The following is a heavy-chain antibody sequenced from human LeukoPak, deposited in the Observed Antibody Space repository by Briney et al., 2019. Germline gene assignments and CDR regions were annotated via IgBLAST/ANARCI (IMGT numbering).Heavy chain of an antibody. Sequence: SETLSLTCTLSGGSISSSSYYWGWIRQPPGKGLEWIGGIYYSGSTYYNPSLKSRVTISVDTSKNQFSLKLSSVTAADTAVYYCARTLPRIAARPDNWFDPWGQGTLVTVSS. CDR1: GGSISSSSYY. V-gene: IGHV4-39*07. D-gene: IGHD6-6*01. CDR2: IYYSGST. CDR3: ARTLPRIAARPDNWFDP. J-gene: IGHJ5*02.